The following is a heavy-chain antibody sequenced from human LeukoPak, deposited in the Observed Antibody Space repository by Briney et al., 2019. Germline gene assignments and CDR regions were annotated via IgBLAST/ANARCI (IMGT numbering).Heavy chain of an antibody. J-gene: IGHJ4*02. V-gene: IGHV4-39*07. CDR2: IYYSGST. CDR3: ARGLLDY. CDR1: GGSISSSSYY. Sequence: SETLSLTCTVSGGSISSSSYYWGWIRQPPGKGLEWIGSIYYSGSTYYNPSLKSRVTISVDTSKNQFSLKLSSVTAADTAVYYCARGLLDYWGQGTLVTVSS. D-gene: IGHD2-15*01.